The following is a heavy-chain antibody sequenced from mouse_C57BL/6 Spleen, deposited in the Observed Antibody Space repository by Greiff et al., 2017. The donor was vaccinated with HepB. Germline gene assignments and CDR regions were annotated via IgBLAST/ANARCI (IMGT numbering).Heavy chain of an antibody. CDR3: ASSPFTDWYFDV. CDR2: IYPGSGST. Sequence: VKLQQPGAELVKPGASVKMSCKASGYTFTSYWITWVKQRPGQGLEWIGDIYPGSGSTNYNEKFKSKATLTVDTSSSTAYMQLSSLTSEDSAVYYCASSPFTDWYFDVWGTGTTVTVSS. V-gene: IGHV1-55*01. CDR1: GYTFTSYW. J-gene: IGHJ1*03.